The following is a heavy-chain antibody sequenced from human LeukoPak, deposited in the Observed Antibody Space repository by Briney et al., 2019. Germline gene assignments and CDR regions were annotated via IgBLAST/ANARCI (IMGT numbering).Heavy chain of an antibody. CDR2: ITVSISTI. Sequence: GRSLRLSCAASGLTLSSFSMNWDRQAPGEGLEWVSYITVSISTIYYADSVKGRFTISRDNAKNSVYLQMSSLRLEDTAVYYCARTGLGMYSFDYWGQRTLVTVSS. D-gene: IGHD3/OR15-3a*01. CDR1: GLTLSSFS. V-gene: IGHV3-48*01. J-gene: IGHJ4*02. CDR3: ARTGLGMYSFDY.